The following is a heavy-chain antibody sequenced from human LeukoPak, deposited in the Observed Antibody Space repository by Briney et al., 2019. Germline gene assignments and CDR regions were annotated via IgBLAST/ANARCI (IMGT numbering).Heavy chain of an antibody. Sequence: PGGSLRLSCAASGFTFSSYGMHWVRQAPGKGLEWVANIKQDGSEKYYVDSVKGRFTISRDNAKNSLYLQMNSLRAEDTAVYYCARDTGSGWYPYWGQGTLVTVSS. CDR1: GFTFSSYG. V-gene: IGHV3-7*01. J-gene: IGHJ4*02. CDR3: ARDTGSGWYPY. CDR2: IKQDGSEK. D-gene: IGHD6-19*01.